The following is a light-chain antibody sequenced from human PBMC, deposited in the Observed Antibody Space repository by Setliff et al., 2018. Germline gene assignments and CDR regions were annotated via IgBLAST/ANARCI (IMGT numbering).Light chain of an antibody. CDR1: SSNIGAGYD. CDR3: QSYGSSLSAYV. CDR2: GNN. Sequence: QSVLTQPPSVSGAPGQRVTISCAGRSSNIGAGYDVHWYQQLPGTAPKLLIYGNNNRPSGVPDRFSGSQSGTSASLAITGLHSEDEAGYYCQSYGSSLSAYVFGTGTKVNVL. J-gene: IGLJ1*01. V-gene: IGLV1-40*01.